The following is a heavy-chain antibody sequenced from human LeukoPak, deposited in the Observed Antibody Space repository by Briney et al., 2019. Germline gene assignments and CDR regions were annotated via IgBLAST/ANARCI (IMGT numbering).Heavy chain of an antibody. CDR2: INHNGEMI. CDR1: GFTFSNYV. V-gene: IGHV3-48*02. Sequence: GGSLRLSCAASGFTFSNYVMSWVRQAPGKGLEWVSYINHNGEMIFYPDFVKGRFTISRDNAKNSLYLQMNSLRDEDKAVYYCARDNDWAFHYWGQGTLVTVSS. CDR3: ARDNDWAFHY. J-gene: IGHJ4*02. D-gene: IGHD3-9*01.